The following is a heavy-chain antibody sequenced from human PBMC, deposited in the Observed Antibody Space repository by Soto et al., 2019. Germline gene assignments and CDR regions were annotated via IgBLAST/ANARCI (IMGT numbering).Heavy chain of an antibody. CDR1: GFTVSSNY. CDR3: ASSTRPGPWFDP. CDR2: IYSGGST. V-gene: IGHV3-53*01. D-gene: IGHD2-15*01. J-gene: IGHJ5*02. Sequence: LRLSCAASGFTVSSNYMSWVRQAPGKGLEWVSVIYSGGSTYYADSVKGRFTISRDNSKNTLYLQMNSLRAEDTAVYYCASSTRPGPWFDPWGKGTLVTVSS.